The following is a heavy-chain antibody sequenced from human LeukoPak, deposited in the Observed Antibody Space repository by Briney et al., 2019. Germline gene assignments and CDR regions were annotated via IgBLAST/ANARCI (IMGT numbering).Heavy chain of an antibody. J-gene: IGHJ4*02. CDR2: IYTSGST. V-gene: IGHV4-61*02. D-gene: IGHD3-22*01. CDR3: AMALGKYYYDSSGYYLPDY. Sequence: PSEPLSLTCTVSGGSISSGSYYWSWIRQPAGKGLEWIGRIYTSGSTNYNPSLKSRVTISVDTSKNQFSLKLSSVTAADTAVYYCAMALGKYYYDSSGYYLPDYWGQGTLVTVSS. CDR1: GGSISSGSYY.